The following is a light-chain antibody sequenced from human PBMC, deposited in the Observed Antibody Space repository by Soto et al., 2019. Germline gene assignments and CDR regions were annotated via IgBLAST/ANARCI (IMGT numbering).Light chain of an antibody. CDR2: GNT. Sequence: QSVLTQPPSVSGAPGQRITISCTGSSSNIGAGFDVHWYQQLPGTAPKLLIYGNTNRPSGVPDRFSGSKSGTSASLAITGLQPEDEADYYCQSYDSSLSDSVFGGGTQLTVL. V-gene: IGLV1-40*01. CDR3: QSYDSSLSDSV. CDR1: SSNIGAGFD. J-gene: IGLJ2*01.